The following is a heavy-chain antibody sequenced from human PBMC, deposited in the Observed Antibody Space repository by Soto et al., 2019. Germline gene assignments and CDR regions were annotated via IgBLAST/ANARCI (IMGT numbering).Heavy chain of an antibody. J-gene: IGHJ4*02. D-gene: IGHD6-19*01. CDR1: GFTFSDYA. Sequence: VQLVESGGGVVQPGRSLRLSCAASGFTFSDYAMHWVRQAPGKGLEWVAVVSHDGRNTHYADSVKGRFTISRDSSKNTVSLEMTRLRAADTAVYYCAKGGRQWLVTSDFNYWGQGVLVTVSS. CDR2: VSHDGRNT. V-gene: IGHV3-30*18. CDR3: AKGGRQWLVTSDFNY.